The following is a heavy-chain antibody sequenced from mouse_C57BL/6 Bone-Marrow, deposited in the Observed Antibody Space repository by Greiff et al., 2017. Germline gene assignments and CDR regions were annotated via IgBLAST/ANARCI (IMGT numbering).Heavy chain of an antibody. CDR2: INPNYGTT. D-gene: IGHD2-4*01. Sequence: EVQLQQPGPELVKPGASVKISCKASGYSFTDYNMHWVKQSNGKSLEWIGVINPNYGTTSYNQQFKGKATLTVDQSSSTAYMQLNSLTSEDSAVFYCARSYDYDSAMDYWGQGTSVTVSS. CDR1: GYSFTDYN. CDR3: ARSYDYDSAMDY. J-gene: IGHJ4*01. V-gene: IGHV1-39*01.